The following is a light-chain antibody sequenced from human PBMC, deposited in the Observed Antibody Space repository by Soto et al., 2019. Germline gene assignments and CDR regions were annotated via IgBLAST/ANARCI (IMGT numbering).Light chain of an antibody. Sequence: QSVLTQPPSASGSPGQSVTISCTGTSSDVGGYNFVSWYQHHPGKAPKLIIYEVNKRPSGVPNRFSGSKSGNTSSLTVSGLQAVDEADYYCNSYAGSNIYVFGTGTKVTVL. J-gene: IGLJ1*01. CDR1: SSDVGGYNF. CDR3: NSYAGSNIYV. V-gene: IGLV2-8*01. CDR2: EVN.